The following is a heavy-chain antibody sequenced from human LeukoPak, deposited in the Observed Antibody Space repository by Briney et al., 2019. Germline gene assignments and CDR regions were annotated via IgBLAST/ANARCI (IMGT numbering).Heavy chain of an antibody. CDR3: AKEEGEWLWSRYYYYYGMDV. D-gene: IGHD5-12*01. CDR1: GFTFSSYA. CDR2: ISGSGGST. Sequence: GGSLRLSCAASGFTFSSYAMSWVRQAPGKGLEWVSAISGSGGSTYYADSVKGRFTISRDNSKNALYLQMNSLRAEDTAVYYCAKEEGEWLWSRYYYYYGMDVWGQGTTVTVSS. J-gene: IGHJ6*02. V-gene: IGHV3-23*01.